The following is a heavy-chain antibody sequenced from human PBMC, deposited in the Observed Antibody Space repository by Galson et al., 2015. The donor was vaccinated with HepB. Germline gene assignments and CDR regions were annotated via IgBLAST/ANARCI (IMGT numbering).Heavy chain of an antibody. CDR2: IYYSGST. J-gene: IGHJ4*02. CDR1: GGSVSSGSYY. Sequence: LSLTCTVSGGSVSSGSYYWSWIRQPPGKGLEWIGYIYYSGSTNYNPSLKSRVTISVDTSKNQFSLKLSSVTAADTAVYYCARVVEAGTDLPFDYWGQGTLVTVSS. CDR3: ARVVEAGTDLPFDY. V-gene: IGHV4-61*01. D-gene: IGHD2-15*01.